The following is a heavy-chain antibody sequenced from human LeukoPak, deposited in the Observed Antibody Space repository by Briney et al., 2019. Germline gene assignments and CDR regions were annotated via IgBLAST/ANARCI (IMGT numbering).Heavy chain of an antibody. CDR1: GFTFTSYG. J-gene: IGHJ4*02. D-gene: IGHD3-10*01. Sequence: PGGSLRLSCAASGFTFTSYGMHWVRHAPGKGLECVAFVRNDGTNKHYADSVKGRFTISRDNSKNTLYLQMNSLRAEDTAVYYCAKHLGTLIPGSYYYYFAYWGQGPLVPVSS. CDR3: AKHLGTLIPGSYYYYFAY. V-gene: IGHV3-30*02. CDR2: VRNDGTNK.